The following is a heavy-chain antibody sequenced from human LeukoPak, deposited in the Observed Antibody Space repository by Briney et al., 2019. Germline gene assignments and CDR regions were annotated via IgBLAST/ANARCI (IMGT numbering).Heavy chain of an antibody. D-gene: IGHD4-17*01. CDR1: GFTFSSYS. J-gene: IGHJ4*02. CDR3: ARDRYGDYVFDY. V-gene: IGHV3-21*01. Sequence: GGSLRLSCAASGFTFSSYSMNWVRQAPGKGLGWVSSISSSSSYIYYADSVKGRFTISRDNAKNSLYLQMNSLRAEDTAVYYCARDRYGDYVFDYWGQGTLVTVSS. CDR2: ISSSSSYI.